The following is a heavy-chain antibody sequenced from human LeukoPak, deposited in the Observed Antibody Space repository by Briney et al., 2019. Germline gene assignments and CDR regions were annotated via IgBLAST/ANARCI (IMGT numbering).Heavy chain of an antibody. D-gene: IGHD1-26*01. J-gene: IGHJ4*02. V-gene: IGHV4-59*01. CDR3: ARDRMGATEFDY. Sequence: SGPTLVKPSETLSLTCTVSGGSISSYYWSWIRQPPGKGLEWIGYIYYSGSTNYNPSLKSRVTISVDTSKNQFSLKLSSVTAADTAVYYCARDRMGATEFDYWGQGTLVTVSS. CDR2: IYYSGST. CDR1: GGSISSYY.